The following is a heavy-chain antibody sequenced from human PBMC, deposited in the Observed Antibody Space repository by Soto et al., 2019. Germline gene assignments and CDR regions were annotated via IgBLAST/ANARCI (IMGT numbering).Heavy chain of an antibody. CDR3: ARGTPDLPAALVY. V-gene: IGHV1-2*04. D-gene: IGHD2-2*01. Sequence: QVQLVQSGAEVKKPGASVHVSCKASGYTFTGYYMHSVRQAPGQGLERMGWINPNSGGTNYAQKSQGWVTMTRDTSISTAYRELSRLRSDDTAVYYCARGTPDLPAALVYLGQGNLVTVSS. J-gene: IGHJ4*02. CDR2: INPNSGGT. CDR1: GYTFTGYY.